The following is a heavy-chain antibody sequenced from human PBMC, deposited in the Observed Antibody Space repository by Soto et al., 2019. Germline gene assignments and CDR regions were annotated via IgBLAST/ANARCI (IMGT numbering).Heavy chain of an antibody. J-gene: IGHJ4*02. V-gene: IGHV3-7*05. CDR2: IKQDGSEK. D-gene: IGHD3-9*01. CDR1: EFTFTNYW. Sequence: EVQLVESGGGLVQPGGSLRLSCVASEFTFTNYWMNWVRQAAGKGLEWVANIKQDGSEKHYVDSVKGRFTISRDNAKNTLYLQMSSLRAEDTAFYYCAGGTGYIIDHWGQGTLVTVSS. CDR3: AGGTGYIIDH.